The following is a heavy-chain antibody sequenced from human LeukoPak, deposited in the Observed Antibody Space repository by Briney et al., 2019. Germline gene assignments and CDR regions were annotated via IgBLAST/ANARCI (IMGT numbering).Heavy chain of an antibody. CDR3: GHSQYYDILTGYGYYFDY. J-gene: IGHJ4*02. D-gene: IGHD3-9*01. CDR2: IYWDDDK. CDR1: GLSLSTSGVG. Sequence: SGPTLVKPTQTLTLTCTFSGLSLSTSGVGVGWIRQPPRKALEWLALIYWDDDKRYSPSLKSRLTISKDTSKNQVVLTMTNMDPVDTATYYCGHSQYYDILTGYGYYFDYWGQGTLVTVSS. V-gene: IGHV2-5*02.